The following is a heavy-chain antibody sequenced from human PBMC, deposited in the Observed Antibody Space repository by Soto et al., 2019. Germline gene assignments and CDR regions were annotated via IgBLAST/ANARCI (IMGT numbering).Heavy chain of an antibody. CDR3: ARGDTPMITGMDSFDI. J-gene: IGHJ3*02. D-gene: IGHD5-18*01. V-gene: IGHV3-7*01. CDR1: GFTFSRYW. Sequence: GGSLRLSCAASGFTFSRYWMNWVRHAPGKGLEWVANIKQDGTEKNYVDSVKGRFTISRDNARNSLYLQMDSLRAEDTAVYFCARGDTPMITGMDSFDIWGQGTMVTVSS. CDR2: IKQDGTEK.